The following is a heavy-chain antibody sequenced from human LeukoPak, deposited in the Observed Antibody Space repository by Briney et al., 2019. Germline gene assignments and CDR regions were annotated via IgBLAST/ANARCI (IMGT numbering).Heavy chain of an antibody. V-gene: IGHV4-39*01. CDR1: GGSISSSSYY. CDR2: IYYSGST. Sequence: SETLSLTCTVSGGSISSSSYYWGWIRQPPGKGLEWIGSIYYSGSTYYNPSLKSRVTISVDTSKNQFSLKLSSVTAADTAVYYCARHLYSSSWYASSWFDPWGQGTLVTVSS. CDR3: ARHLYSSSWYASSWFDP. D-gene: IGHD6-13*01. J-gene: IGHJ5*02.